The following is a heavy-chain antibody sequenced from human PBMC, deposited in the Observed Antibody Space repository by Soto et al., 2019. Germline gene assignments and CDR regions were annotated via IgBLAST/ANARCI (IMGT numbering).Heavy chain of an antibody. CDR1: GGSFSGYY. V-gene: IGHV4-34*01. D-gene: IGHD6-13*01. Sequence: SETLSLTCAVYGGSFSGYYWSWIRQPPGKGLEWIGEINHSGSTNYNPSLKSRVTISVDTSKNQFSLKLSFVTAADTAVYYYARGGLAAAATSRDEYFDYWGQGTLVTVSS. J-gene: IGHJ4*02. CDR3: ARGGLAAAATSRDEYFDY. CDR2: INHSGST.